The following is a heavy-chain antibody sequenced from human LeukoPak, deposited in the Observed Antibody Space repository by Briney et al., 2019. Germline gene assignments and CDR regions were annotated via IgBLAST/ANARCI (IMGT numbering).Heavy chain of an antibody. Sequence: GASVKVSCKASGYTFTGYYIHWVRQAPGQGLEWMGWINPNSGGTNYAQKFQGRVTMTRDTSISTAYMELSSLRSEDTAVYYCAKMQYSSSWYMGPPYYYYYMDVWGKGTTVTVSS. CDR2: INPNSGGT. CDR1: GYTFTGYY. D-gene: IGHD6-13*01. V-gene: IGHV1-2*02. J-gene: IGHJ6*03. CDR3: AKMQYSSSWYMGPPYYYYYMDV.